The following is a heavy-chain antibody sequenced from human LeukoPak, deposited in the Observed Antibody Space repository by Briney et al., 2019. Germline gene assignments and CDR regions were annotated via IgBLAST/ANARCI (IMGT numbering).Heavy chain of an antibody. V-gene: IGHV4-59*01. CDR2: IYYSGST. Sequence: PSETLSLTCTVSGGSISSYYWSWIRQPPGKGLEWIGYIYYSGSTNYNPSLKSRVTISVDTSKNQFSLKLSSVTAADTAVYYCARGMIRAARPHNWFDPWGQGTLVTVSS. CDR1: GGSISSYY. J-gene: IGHJ5*02. CDR3: ARGMIRAARPHNWFDP. D-gene: IGHD6-6*01.